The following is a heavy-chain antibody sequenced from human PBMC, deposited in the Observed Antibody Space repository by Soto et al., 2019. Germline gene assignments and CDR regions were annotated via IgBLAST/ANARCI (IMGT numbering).Heavy chain of an antibody. Sequence: QVQLMQSGAEVRKPGASVRLSCETSGYNFNQYYIHWVRQAPGQGLEWMGIINLRGGTTEYAHKFRGRVTVTGDTSTKTAYMELRSLRSEDTAMYFCARGPEDSDVPRWDYWLQGTLVTVSS. CDR1: GYNFNQYY. D-gene: IGHD1-26*01. J-gene: IGHJ4*02. CDR3: ARGPEDSDVPRWDY. V-gene: IGHV1-46*02. CDR2: INLRGGTT.